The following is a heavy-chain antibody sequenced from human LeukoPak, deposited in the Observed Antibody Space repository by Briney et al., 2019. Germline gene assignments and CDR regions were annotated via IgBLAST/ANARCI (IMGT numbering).Heavy chain of an antibody. CDR1: GYSFTSYW. J-gene: IGHJ6*03. D-gene: IGHD3-22*01. CDR2: IYPGDSDT. V-gene: IGHV5-51*01. Sequence: GESLKISCKGSGYSFTSYWIGWVRQMPGKGLEWMGIIYPGDSDTRYSPSFQGQVTISADKSISTAYLQWSSLKASDTAMCYCARVTYYYDSSGSLYYYYMDVWDKGTTVTVSS. CDR3: ARVTYYYDSSGSLYYYYMDV.